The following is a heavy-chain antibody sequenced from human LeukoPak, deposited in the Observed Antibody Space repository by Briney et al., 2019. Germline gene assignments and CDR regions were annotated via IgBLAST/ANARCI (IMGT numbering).Heavy chain of an antibody. J-gene: IGHJ4*02. CDR1: GDSVSSNSAA. CDR3: ARMSLVGANRGFDY. D-gene: IGHD1-26*01. CDR2: TYYGSKRYN. V-gene: IGHV6-1*01. Sequence: SQTLSLTCAISGDSVSSNSAAWNWIRQSPSRGLEWLGRTYYGSKRYNDYAVSVKSRITNNPDTSKNQFSLQLNSVTPEDTAVYYCARMSLVGANRGFDYWGQGTLVTVSS.